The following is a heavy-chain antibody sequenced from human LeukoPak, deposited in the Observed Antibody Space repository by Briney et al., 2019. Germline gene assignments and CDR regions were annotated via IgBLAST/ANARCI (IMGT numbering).Heavy chain of an antibody. V-gene: IGHV3-21*01. CDR1: GFTFSSYS. Sequence: GGSLRLSCAASGFTFSSYSMNWVRQAPGKGLEWVSSISSSSSYILYADSVKGRFTISRDNAKNSLYLQMNSLRAEDTAVYFCARESRGSYLVDYWGQGTLVTVSS. CDR3: ARESRGSYLVDY. D-gene: IGHD1-26*01. CDR2: ISSSSSYI. J-gene: IGHJ4*02.